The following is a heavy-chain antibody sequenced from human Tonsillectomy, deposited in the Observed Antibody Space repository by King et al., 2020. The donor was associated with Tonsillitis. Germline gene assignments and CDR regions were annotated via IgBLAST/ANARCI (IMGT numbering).Heavy chain of an antibody. Sequence: QLVQSGAELRKPGASVTVSCRTSGDTFTGHFVHWVRKAPGQGLEWMGWINPNTGDTNYAQNFQGRVTLSGDVSRTTAYMGLSSLSPDDTAFYYCATYAISGDSSAYRDFRHWGQGTLVTVSS. V-gene: IGHV1-2*02. CDR1: GDTFTGHF. CDR2: INPNTGDT. D-gene: IGHD3-22*01. CDR3: ATYAISGDSSAYRDFRH. J-gene: IGHJ1*01.